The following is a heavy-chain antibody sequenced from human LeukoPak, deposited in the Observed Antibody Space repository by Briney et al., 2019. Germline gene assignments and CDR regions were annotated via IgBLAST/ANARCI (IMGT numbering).Heavy chain of an antibody. V-gene: IGHV1-69*06. Sequence: SVKVSCKASGGTFSSYAISWVRQAPGQGLEWMGGIIPIFGTANYAQKFQGRVTITADKSTSTAYMELSSLRSEDTAVYYCARAREKTTVVTPVSAGFDPWGQGTLVTVSS. D-gene: IGHD4-23*01. J-gene: IGHJ5*02. CDR2: IIPIFGTA. CDR3: ARAREKTTVVTPVSAGFDP. CDR1: GGTFSSYA.